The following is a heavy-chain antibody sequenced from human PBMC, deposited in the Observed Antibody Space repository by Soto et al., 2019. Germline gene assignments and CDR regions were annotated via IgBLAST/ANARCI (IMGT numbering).Heavy chain of an antibody. Sequence: SETLSLTCTVSGDSLSSSGDYWTWIRQYPGKGLEWIGYMYNSGKTYYNPSLTSRLTISVDTSKNQFSLKLTSVTAADTAVYYCARDPGDGYNYDFWGQGTLVTVSS. CDR1: GDSLSSSGDY. V-gene: IGHV4-31*03. CDR2: MYNSGKT. J-gene: IGHJ4*02. CDR3: ARDPGDGYNYDF. D-gene: IGHD5-12*01.